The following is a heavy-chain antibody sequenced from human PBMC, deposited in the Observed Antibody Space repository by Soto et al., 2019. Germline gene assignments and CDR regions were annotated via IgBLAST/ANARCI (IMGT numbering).Heavy chain of an antibody. CDR3: VRIRYQLPSSVLWLDP. D-gene: IGHD3-16*01. Sequence: ASETLSLTCAVYGGFLSESYWTWIRQPPGKGLEWIGEINHVGGTNYNPSLKSRVTMSVDTSQNQFSLRLISVTAADTAMYFCVRIRYQLPSSVLWLDPWGQGTPVTVSS. CDR1: GGFLSESY. J-gene: IGHJ5*02. V-gene: IGHV4-34*01. CDR2: INHVGGT.